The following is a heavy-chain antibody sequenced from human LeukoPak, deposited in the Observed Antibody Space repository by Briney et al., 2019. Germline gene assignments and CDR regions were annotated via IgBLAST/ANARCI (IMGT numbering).Heavy chain of an antibody. CDR3: ARGKGPYTSGSNWFDP. CDR1: GGSISSSSNY. Sequence: SETLSLTCTVSGGSISSSSNYWGWIRQTPGKGLEWIGTIYYSGSTYYNPSLKSRVTISLDTSKNQLSLKLNSVTAADTAVYYCARGKGPYTSGSNWFDPWGLGTLVTVSS. V-gene: IGHV4-39*07. J-gene: IGHJ5*02. CDR2: IYYSGST. D-gene: IGHD6-19*01.